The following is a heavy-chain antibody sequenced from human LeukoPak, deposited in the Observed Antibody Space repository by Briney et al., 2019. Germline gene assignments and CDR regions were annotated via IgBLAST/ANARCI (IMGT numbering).Heavy chain of an antibody. D-gene: IGHD2-21*02. CDR3: ARVKRGDYY. V-gene: IGHV3-48*01. CDR2: ISRSSSTI. Sequence: PGGSLRLSCAASGFTFSSYSMNWVRQAPGKGLEWVSYISRSSSTIYYADSVKGRFTISRDNAKNSLYLQMNSLRAEDTAVYYCARVKRGDYYWGQGTLVTVSS. CDR1: GFTFSSYS. J-gene: IGHJ4*02.